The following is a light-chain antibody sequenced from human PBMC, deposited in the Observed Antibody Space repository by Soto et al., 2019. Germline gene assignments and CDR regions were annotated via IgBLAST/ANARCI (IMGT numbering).Light chain of an antibody. CDR3: QSYDSSLSGFV. J-gene: IGLJ1*01. Sequence: QSVLTQPPSVSGAPGQRVTISCTGASSNIGAGFDVHWYQLLPGTAPKLLISGNNNRPSGVPDRFSGYKSGTSASLAITGLQAEDEADYYGQSYDSSLSGFVFGTGTKLTVL. V-gene: IGLV1-40*01. CDR1: SSNIGAGFD. CDR2: GNN.